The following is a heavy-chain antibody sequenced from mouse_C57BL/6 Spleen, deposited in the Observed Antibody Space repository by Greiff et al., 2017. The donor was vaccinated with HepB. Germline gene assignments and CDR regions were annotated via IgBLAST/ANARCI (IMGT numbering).Heavy chain of an antibody. Sequence: VQLQQPGAELVKPGASVKLSCKASGYTFTSYWMHWVKQRPGQGLEWIGMIHPNSGSTNYNEKFKSKATLTVDKSSSTAYMQLSSLTSEDSAVYYGARIDGYYILYFDYWGQGTTLTVSS. D-gene: IGHD2-3*01. CDR1: GYTFTSYW. CDR3: ARIDGYYILYFDY. CDR2: IHPNSGST. V-gene: IGHV1-64*01. J-gene: IGHJ2*01.